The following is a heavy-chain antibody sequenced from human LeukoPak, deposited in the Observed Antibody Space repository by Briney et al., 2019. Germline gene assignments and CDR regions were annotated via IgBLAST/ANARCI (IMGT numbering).Heavy chain of an antibody. J-gene: IGHJ4*02. V-gene: IGHV4-61*01. Sequence: SETLSLTCTVSGGSVNSGSYYWNWIRQPPGRGLEWIGYIYYSGSTNYNPSLKSRVTISVDTSKNQFSLKLSSVTAADTAVYYCARAAYSGSYHSDYWGQGTLVTVSS. D-gene: IGHD1-26*01. CDR3: ARAAYSGSYHSDY. CDR1: GGSVNSGSYY. CDR2: IYYSGST.